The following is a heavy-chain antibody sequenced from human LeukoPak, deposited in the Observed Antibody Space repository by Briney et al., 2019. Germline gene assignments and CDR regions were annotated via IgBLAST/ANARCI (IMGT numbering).Heavy chain of an antibody. V-gene: IGHV3-30*02. CDR2: IRYDGSNK. CDR3: AKGVFNYYDSSGYSDAFDI. CDR1: GFTFSGYG. Sequence: GGSLRLSCAASGFTFSGYGMHWVRQAPGKGLEWVAFIRYDGSNKYYADSVKGRFTISRDNSKNTLYLQMNSLRAEDTAVYYCAKGVFNYYDSSGYSDAFDIWGQGTMVTVSS. D-gene: IGHD3-22*01. J-gene: IGHJ3*02.